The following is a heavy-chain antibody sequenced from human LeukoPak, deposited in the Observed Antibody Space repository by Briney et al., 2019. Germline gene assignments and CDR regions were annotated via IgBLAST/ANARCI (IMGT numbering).Heavy chain of an antibody. D-gene: IGHD3-3*02. CDR2: IYYSANT. J-gene: IGHJ4*02. CDR3: ARQRADRIFGVVMGFGLDY. CDR1: GGSITSHY. Sequence: SETLSLTCTVSGGSITSHYWNWIRQSPEKGLEWIGYIYYSANTNYNPSLKSRVTMSVDTSKNQFSLKLSSVTAADTAVYYCARQRADRIFGVVMGFGLDYWGRGTLVTVSS. V-gene: IGHV4-59*11.